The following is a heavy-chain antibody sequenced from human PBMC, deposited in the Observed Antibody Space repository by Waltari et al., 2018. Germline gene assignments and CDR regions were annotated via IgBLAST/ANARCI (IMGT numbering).Heavy chain of an antibody. CDR1: GFSLRTGGMC. CDR3: ARMVGYCSGGNCYAPYYFDS. J-gene: IGHJ4*02. CDR2: IDWDDEK. V-gene: IGHV2-70*13. Sequence: QVTLRESGPALVKPTQTLTLTCTFSGFSLRTGGMCVSWIRQPPGKALEWLARIDWDDEKKYRTSLKTRLTISKDTSKNQVVLTMTNVDPVDTATYYCARMVGYCSGGNCYAPYYFDSWGQGTLVTVSS. D-gene: IGHD2-15*01.